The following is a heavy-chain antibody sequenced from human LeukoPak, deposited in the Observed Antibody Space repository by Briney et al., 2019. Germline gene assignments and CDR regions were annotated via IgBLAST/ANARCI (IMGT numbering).Heavy chain of an antibody. CDR2: IKTDGSEK. Sequence: GGSLRLSCEGSGFTFSNYWMGWVRQAPGKGLQWVANIKTDGSEKYYVDSVKGRFTISRDNAKNSLYLQMNSLRAEDTAVYYCARQTYYGSGSYYNGDAFDIWGQGTMVTVSS. CDR1: GFTFSNYW. D-gene: IGHD3-10*01. V-gene: IGHV3-7*01. CDR3: ARQTYYGSGSYYNGDAFDI. J-gene: IGHJ3*02.